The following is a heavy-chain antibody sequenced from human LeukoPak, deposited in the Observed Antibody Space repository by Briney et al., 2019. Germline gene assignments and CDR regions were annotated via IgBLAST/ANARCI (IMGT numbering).Heavy chain of an antibody. CDR3: ARGSFSGSYSVYYYYMDV. Sequence: SETLSLTCNVSGSSITAFYWSWIRQSPGKGPEWIGSFQYGGNSKYNPSLKSRVAMSVDTSKRQLSLRLTSVTAADTAVYYCARGSFSGSYSVYYYYMDVWGKGTTVTVSS. V-gene: IGHV4-59*01. CDR2: FQYGGNS. CDR1: GSSITAFY. J-gene: IGHJ6*03. D-gene: IGHD1-26*01.